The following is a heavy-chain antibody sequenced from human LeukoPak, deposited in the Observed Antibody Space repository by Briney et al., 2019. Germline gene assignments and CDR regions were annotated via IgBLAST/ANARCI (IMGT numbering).Heavy chain of an antibody. D-gene: IGHD1-7*01. CDR2: IRYDGSNK. V-gene: IGHV3-30*02. CDR3: AKGPGPGITGTTDDY. J-gene: IGHJ4*02. CDR1: GFTFSSYG. Sequence: GGSLRLSCAASGFTFSSYGMQWVRQAPGKGLEWVAFIRYDGSNKYYADSVKGRFTISRDNSKNTLYLQMNSLRAEDTAVYYCAKGPGPGITGTTDDYWGQGTLVTVSS.